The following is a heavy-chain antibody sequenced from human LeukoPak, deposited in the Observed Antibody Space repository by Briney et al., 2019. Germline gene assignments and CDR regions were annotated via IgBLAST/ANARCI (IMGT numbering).Heavy chain of an antibody. CDR1: GGSISSSSYY. CDR3: ARLDGTTVTTGAATQYYYYGMDV. D-gene: IGHD4-17*01. CDR2: IYYSGST. V-gene: IGHV4-39*01. Sequence: PSETLSLTCTVSGGSISSSSYYWGWIRQPPGKGLEWIGSIYYSGSTYYNPSLKRRVTISVDTSKNQFSLKLSSVTAADTAVYYCARLDGTTVTTGAATQYYYYGMDVWGQGTTVTVSS. J-gene: IGHJ6*02.